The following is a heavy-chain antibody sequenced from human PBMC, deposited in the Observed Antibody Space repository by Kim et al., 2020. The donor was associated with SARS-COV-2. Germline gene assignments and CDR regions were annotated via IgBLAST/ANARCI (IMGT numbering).Heavy chain of an antibody. V-gene: IGHV4-34*01. J-gene: IGHJ5*02. Sequence: SETPSLTCAVYGASFSDSYWTWIRQPPGKGLEWIGEIHPSEITNYSPSLESRVTISVDTSKNQFSLRLTSMTAADTGVYYCARAHGVYDRKWLDAWGQGTLVTVSS. CDR3: ARAHGVYDRKWLDA. CDR1: GASFSDSY. CDR2: IHPSEIT. D-gene: IGHD4-17*01.